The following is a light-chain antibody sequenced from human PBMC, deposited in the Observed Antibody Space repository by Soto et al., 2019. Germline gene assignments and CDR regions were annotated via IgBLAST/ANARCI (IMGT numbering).Light chain of an antibody. Sequence: DNVLTQSPGTLTLSPGEGATVXXRASQSVVSYLAWYQRKAGQATRLIXYDASNRATGIPARFSGSGSGTDLTLTISSLEPEAFAVYYYQQRSNWPPSTFGQGTRLEI. CDR1: QSVVSY. CDR3: QQRSNWPPST. J-gene: IGKJ5*01. CDR2: DAS. V-gene: IGKV3-11*01.